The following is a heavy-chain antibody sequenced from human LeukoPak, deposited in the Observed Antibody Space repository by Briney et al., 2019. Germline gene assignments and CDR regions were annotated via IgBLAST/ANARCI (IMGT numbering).Heavy chain of an antibody. V-gene: IGHV3-30*02. Sequence: PGGSLRLSCAASGFTFSNYGMHWVRQAPGKGLEWVAFIRYDGSNKYYADSVKGRFTISRDNSKNTLYLQMNSLRAEDTAVYYCAKARPPMRQQLAPFDYWGQGTLVTVSS. CDR1: GFTFSNYG. CDR3: AKARPPMRQQLAPFDY. D-gene: IGHD6-13*01. J-gene: IGHJ4*02. CDR2: IRYDGSNK.